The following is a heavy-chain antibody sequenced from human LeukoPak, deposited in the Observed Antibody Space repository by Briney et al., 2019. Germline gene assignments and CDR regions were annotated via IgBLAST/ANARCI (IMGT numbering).Heavy chain of an antibody. V-gene: IGHV2-5*02. CDR2: IYWDDDK. Sequence: SGPTLVKPTQTLTLTCTFSGFSLSTTGVGVGWIRQPPGKALEWLALIYWDDDKRYSPSLKSRLTITKDTSKNQVVLTMTNMDPVDTATYYCARITIFEQIFDYWGQGTQVTVSS. D-gene: IGHD3-9*01. CDR1: GFSLSTTGVG. J-gene: IGHJ4*02. CDR3: ARITIFEQIFDY.